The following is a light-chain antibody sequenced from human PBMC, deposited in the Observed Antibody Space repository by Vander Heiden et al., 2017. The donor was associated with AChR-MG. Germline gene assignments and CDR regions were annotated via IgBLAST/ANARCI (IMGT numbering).Light chain of an antibody. CDR1: QSISNY. CDR2: AAS. J-gene: IGKJ3*01. CDR3: QETYSSLGA. V-gene: IGKV1-39*01. Sequence: DIQMTQSPSSLSASLGDRVTITCRASQSISNYLNWYQQKPGTAPKFLIYAASSLRSGVPSRLSGSGSGTDFTLTISSLQPEDFATYYCQETYSSLGAFGPGTKLDVK.